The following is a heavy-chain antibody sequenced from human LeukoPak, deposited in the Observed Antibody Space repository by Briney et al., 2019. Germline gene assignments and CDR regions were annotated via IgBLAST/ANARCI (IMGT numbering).Heavy chain of an antibody. CDR1: GFTFSSYA. CDR3: ARDRDYGDYAGFDY. J-gene: IGHJ4*02. V-gene: IGHV3-23*01. Sequence: PGGSLRLSCAASGFTFSSYAMSWVRQAPGKGLEWVSAISGSGGCTYYADSVKGRFTISRDNAKNSLYLQMNSLRAEDTAVYYCARDRDYGDYAGFDYWGQGTLVTVSS. D-gene: IGHD4-17*01. CDR2: ISGSGGCT.